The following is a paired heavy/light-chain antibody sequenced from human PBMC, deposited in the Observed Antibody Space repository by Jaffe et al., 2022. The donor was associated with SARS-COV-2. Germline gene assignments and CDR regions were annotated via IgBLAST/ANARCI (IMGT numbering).Light chain of an antibody. CDR2: RNI. CDR3: ATWDDSLSALYA. J-gene: IGLJ1*01. V-gene: IGLV1-47*01. Sequence: QTVLTQPPSASGTPGQRVTISCSGSSSNIGKNYVYWYQQLPGTAPKLLIQRNIQRPSGVPDRFSGSKSGTSASLVISGLRSEDEADYYCATWDDSLSALYAFGTGTKVTVL. CDR1: SSNIGKNY.
Heavy chain of an antibody. CDR1: GYILTSFY. CDR3: ARGYYGPASYWWFDP. D-gene: IGHD3-10*01. CDR2: INPSDGST. V-gene: IGHV1-46*01. J-gene: IGHJ5*02. Sequence: QVQLVQSGAEVKKTGASVRVSCEASGYILTSFYMHWVRQAPGQGLEWVGMINPSDGSTIYAPKFQGRVSMTSDTSTSTVYMELSSLRFEDTALYYCARGYYGPASYWWFDPWGQGTLVTVSS.